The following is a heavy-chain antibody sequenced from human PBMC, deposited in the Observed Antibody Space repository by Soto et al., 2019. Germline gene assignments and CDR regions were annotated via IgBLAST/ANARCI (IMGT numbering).Heavy chain of an antibody. CDR3: VKGYWKGDV. CDR1: GFTFSTYA. D-gene: IGHD1-1*01. J-gene: IGHJ6*02. V-gene: IGHV3-23*01. CDR2: ISGSGGSI. Sequence: EVQLLESGGGLVQPGGSLRLSCAASGFTFSTYAMNWVRQAPGNGLEWVSAISGSGGSIHYADSVKGRFTISRDNSKNTLYLQMNSLRDEYTVVYHCVKGYWKGDVGGQGTTVTVSS.